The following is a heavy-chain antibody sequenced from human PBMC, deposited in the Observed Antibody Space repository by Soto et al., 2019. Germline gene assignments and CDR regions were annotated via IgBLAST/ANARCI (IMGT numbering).Heavy chain of an antibody. CDR2: ISRGSDYI. CDR1: GFTFSGYT. D-gene: IGHD2-21*02. Sequence: EVQLVESGGSLVKPGGSLRLTCAASGFTFSGYTMNWVRQAPGKGLGWVSSISRGSDYIFYADSVKGRFTISRDNARNTLYLQMSSLRAEDTAVYYCAKDSGCVDDACAYDPWGQGTLVTVSS. J-gene: IGHJ5*02. V-gene: IGHV3-21*01. CDR3: AKDSGCVDDACAYDP.